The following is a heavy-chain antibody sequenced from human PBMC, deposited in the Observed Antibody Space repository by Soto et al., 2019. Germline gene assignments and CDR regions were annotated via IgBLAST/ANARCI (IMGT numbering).Heavy chain of an antibody. CDR3: ARQYSSSSDAFDI. J-gene: IGHJ3*02. D-gene: IGHD6-13*01. Sequence: SETLSLTCTVSGGSISSSSYYWGWIRQPPGKGLEWIGSIYYSGSTYYNPSLKSRVTISVDTSKNQFSLKLSSVTAADTAVYYCARQYSSSSDAFDIWGQGTMVTVSS. V-gene: IGHV4-39*01. CDR1: GGSISSSSYY. CDR2: IYYSGST.